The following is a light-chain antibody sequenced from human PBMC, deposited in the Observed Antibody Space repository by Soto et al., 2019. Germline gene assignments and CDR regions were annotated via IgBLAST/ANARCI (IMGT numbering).Light chain of an antibody. CDR2: TND. CDR3: AAWDDSLSGPV. CDR1: SSNIGRNP. Sequence: QSVLTQPPSASGTPGQRVTISCSGSSSNIGRNPVYWYQQVPGTAPKLLFYTNDQRPSGVPDRFSGSKSGTSAFLAISGLRSEDEADYYCAAWDDSLSGPVFGGGTKVTVL. J-gene: IGLJ3*02. V-gene: IGLV1-47*02.